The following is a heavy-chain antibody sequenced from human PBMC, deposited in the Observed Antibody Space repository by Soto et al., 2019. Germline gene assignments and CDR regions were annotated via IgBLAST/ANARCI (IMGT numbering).Heavy chain of an antibody. Sequence: SGPTLVNPTQTLTLTCPFSGFSLSTRGMCVSWIRQPPGKALEWLALIDWNDDKYYSTSLKTSLTVSRDTSKNQVVLTMTNMDPADTATYYSARIQYYSGSGSPRTDYYYDMDVWGQGTTVTVSS. V-gene: IGHV2-70*01. CDR1: GFSLSTRGMC. D-gene: IGHD3-10*01. J-gene: IGHJ6*02. CDR2: IDWNDDK. CDR3: ARIQYYSGSGSPRTDYYYDMDV.